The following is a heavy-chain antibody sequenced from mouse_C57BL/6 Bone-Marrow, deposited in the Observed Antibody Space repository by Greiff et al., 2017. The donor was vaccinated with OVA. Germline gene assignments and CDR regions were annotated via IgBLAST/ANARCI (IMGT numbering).Heavy chain of an antibody. Sequence: EVMLVESGGGLVKPGGSLKLSCAASGFTFSSYAMSWVRQTPEKRLEWVATISDGGSYTYYPDNVKGRFTISRDNAKNNLYLQMSHLKSEDTAMYYCARGAFYGGYAMDYWGQGTSVTVSS. J-gene: IGHJ4*01. CDR3: ARGAFYGGYAMDY. CDR1: GFTFSSYA. CDR2: ISDGGSYT. D-gene: IGHD2-10*01. V-gene: IGHV5-4*03.